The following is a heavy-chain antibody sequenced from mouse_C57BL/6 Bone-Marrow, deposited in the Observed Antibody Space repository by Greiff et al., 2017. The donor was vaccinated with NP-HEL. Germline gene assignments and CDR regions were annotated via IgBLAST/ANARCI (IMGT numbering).Heavy chain of an antibody. V-gene: IGHV1-54*01. Sequence: VKLQESGAELVRPGTSVKVSCKASGYAFTNYLIEWVKQRPGQGLEWIGVINPGSGGTNYNEKFKGKATLTADKSSSTAYMQLSSLTSEDSAVYFCARDLTTVVAGDYWGQGTSVTVSS. CDR3: ARDLTTVVAGDY. J-gene: IGHJ4*01. CDR1: GYAFTNYL. D-gene: IGHD1-1*01. CDR2: INPGSGGT.